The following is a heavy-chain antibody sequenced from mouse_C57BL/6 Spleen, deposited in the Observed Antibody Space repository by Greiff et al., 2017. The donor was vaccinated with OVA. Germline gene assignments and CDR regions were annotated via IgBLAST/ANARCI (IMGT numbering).Heavy chain of an antibody. CDR1: GFSLTSYG. CDR2: IWSGGST. J-gene: IGHJ4*01. V-gene: IGHV2-2*01. Sequence: VMLVESGPGLVQPSQSLSITCTVSGFSLTSYGVHWVRQSPGKGLEWLGVIWSGGSTDYNAAFISRLSISKDNSKSQVFFKMNSLQADDTAIYYCARGGRQGANYAMDYWGQGTSVTVSS. CDR3: ARGGRQGANYAMDY. D-gene: IGHD3-1*01.